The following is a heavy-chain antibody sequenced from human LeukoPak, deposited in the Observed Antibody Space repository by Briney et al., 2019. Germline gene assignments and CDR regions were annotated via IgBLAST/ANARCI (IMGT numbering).Heavy chain of an antibody. D-gene: IGHD2-15*01. CDR1: GFTFSDYY. J-gene: IGHJ6*03. Sequence: GGSLRLSCAASGFTFSDYYMSWIRQAPGKGLEWVSVIYSGGSTYYADSVKGRFTISRDNSKNTLYLQMNSLRAEDTAIYYCAKNGDRGAYCSGGSCYPYFYYYMDVWGKGTTVTISS. CDR3: AKNGDRGAYCSGGSCYPYFYYYMDV. V-gene: IGHV3-53*01. CDR2: IYSGGST.